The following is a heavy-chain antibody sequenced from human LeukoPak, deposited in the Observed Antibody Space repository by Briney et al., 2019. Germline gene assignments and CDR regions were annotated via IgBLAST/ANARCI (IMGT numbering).Heavy chain of an antibody. V-gene: IGHV4-34*01. D-gene: IGHD3-16*01. CDR3: ARVKDPGGYYYYYYMDV. Sequence: SETLSLTCAVYGGSFSVYYWSWIRQPPGKGLEWIGDINHSGSTNYNPSLKSRVTISVDTSKNQFSLKLSSATAADTAMYYCARVKDPGGYYYYYYMDVWGKGTTVTVSS. CDR1: GGSFSVYY. CDR2: INHSGST. J-gene: IGHJ6*03.